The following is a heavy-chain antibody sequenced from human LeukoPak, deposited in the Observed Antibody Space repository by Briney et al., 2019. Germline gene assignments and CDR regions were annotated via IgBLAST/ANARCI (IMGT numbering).Heavy chain of an antibody. Sequence: SETLSLTCAVYGGSFSGYYWSWIRQPPGKGLEWIGEINHSGSTNYNPSLKSRVTISVDTSKNQFSLKLSSVTAADTAVYYCARTYYYGSGSLPIDYWGQGTLVTVSS. CDR2: INHSGST. J-gene: IGHJ4*02. D-gene: IGHD3-10*01. V-gene: IGHV4-34*01. CDR3: ARTYYYGSGSLPIDY. CDR1: GGSFSGYY.